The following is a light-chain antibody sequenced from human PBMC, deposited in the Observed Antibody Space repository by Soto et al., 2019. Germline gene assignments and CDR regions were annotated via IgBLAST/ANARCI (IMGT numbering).Light chain of an antibody. CDR2: AAS. CDR3: QQVSGYPLS. V-gene: IGKV1-9*01. Sequence: DIQLTQSPSFLSASLGDRVTITCLASQGINSHLACYQQEPGKAPKLLIYAASTLQSGVPSRFSGSASGTEFTLTISSLQPEDFATYYCQQVSGYPLSFGGGTKV. CDR1: QGINSH. J-gene: IGKJ4*01.